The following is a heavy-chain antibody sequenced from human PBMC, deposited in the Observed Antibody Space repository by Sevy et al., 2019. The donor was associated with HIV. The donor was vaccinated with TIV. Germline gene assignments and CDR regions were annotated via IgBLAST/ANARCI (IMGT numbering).Heavy chain of an antibody. J-gene: IGHJ6*02. D-gene: IGHD2-21*02. CDR2: IYHSGTN. CDR3: ARASGGDKLDYYGMDV. V-gene: IGHV4-38-2*01. Sequence: SETLSLTCAVSGYSISSGYYWGWIRQSPGKGLEWIGNIYHSGTNYYNPYLKRRVTILVYTSKNQFSLKLRSVTATDTAVYYCARASGGDKLDYYGMDVWGQGTTVTVSS. CDR1: GYSISSGYY.